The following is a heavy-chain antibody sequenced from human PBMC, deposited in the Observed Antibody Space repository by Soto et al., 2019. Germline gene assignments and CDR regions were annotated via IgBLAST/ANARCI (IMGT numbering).Heavy chain of an antibody. CDR2: IYYSRST. CDR1: GGSITSNY. Sequence: PXGTLNLTGTVSGGSITSNYWTWIRQPPGKGLEWIGHIYYSRSTYYNPSLKSRVSMSVDTSKNQISLNLSSVTAADTAVYYCARVFGNFWSGYHVDYWGQGTPVTVSS. D-gene: IGHD3-3*01. CDR3: ARVFGNFWSGYHVDY. J-gene: IGHJ4*02. V-gene: IGHV4-59*13.